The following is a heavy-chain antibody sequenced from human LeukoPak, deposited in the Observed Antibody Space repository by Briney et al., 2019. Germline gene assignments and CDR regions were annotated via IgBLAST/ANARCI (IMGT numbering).Heavy chain of an antibody. CDR3: ARVIYCSGGSCYDGAWFDP. V-gene: IGHV4-38-2*01. CDR1: GYSISSGYY. J-gene: IGHJ5*02. Sequence: SETLSLTCGVSGYSISSGYYWGWIRQPPGKGLEWIGSIYHGGSTYYNPSLKSRVTISVDTSKNQFSLKLSSLTAADTAVYYCARVIYCSGGSCYDGAWFDPWGQGTLVSLSS. D-gene: IGHD2-15*01. CDR2: IYHGGST.